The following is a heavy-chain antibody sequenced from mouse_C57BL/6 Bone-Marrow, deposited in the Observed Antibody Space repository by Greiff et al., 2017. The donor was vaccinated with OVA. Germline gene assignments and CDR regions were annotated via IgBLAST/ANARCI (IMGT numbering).Heavy chain of an antibody. J-gene: IGHJ2*01. Sequence: VQLQQSGAELARPGASVKLSCKASGYTFTSYGISWVKQRTGQGLEWIGEIYPRSGNTYYNEKFKGKATLTADKSSSTAYMQLSSLTSEDSAVYFCARLGGSSFDYWGQGTTLTVSS. CDR2: IYPRSGNT. V-gene: IGHV1-81*01. D-gene: IGHD1-1*01. CDR1: GYTFTSYG. CDR3: ARLGGSSFDY.